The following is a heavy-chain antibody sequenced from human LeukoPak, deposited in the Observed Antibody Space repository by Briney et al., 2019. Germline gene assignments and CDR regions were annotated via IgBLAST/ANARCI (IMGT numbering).Heavy chain of an antibody. CDR3: AAKPTPYYDILTGYYLLDY. J-gene: IGHJ4*02. CDR2: ISSSSSYI. V-gene: IGHV3-21*01. Sequence: GGSLRLSCAASGFTFSSYSMNWVRQAPGKGLEWVSSISSSSSYIYYADSVKGRFTISRDNAKNSLYLQMNSLRAEDTAVYYCAAKPTPYYDILTGYYLLDYWGQGTLVTVSS. CDR1: GFTFSSYS. D-gene: IGHD3-9*01.